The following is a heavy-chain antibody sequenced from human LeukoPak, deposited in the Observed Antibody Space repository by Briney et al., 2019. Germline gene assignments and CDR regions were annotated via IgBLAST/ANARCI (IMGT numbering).Heavy chain of an antibody. V-gene: IGHV3-48*04. CDR3: ATSSSSWYSMLGY. D-gene: IGHD6-13*01. J-gene: IGHJ4*02. CDR2: ISSSGTTI. CDR1: GFTFSSYS. Sequence: PGGSLRLSCAASGFTFSSYSINWVRQAPGKGLEWVSYISSSGTTIYYADSVKGRFTISRDNAENSLYLQLNSLRAEDTAVYYCATSSSSWYSMLGYWGQGTLVTVSS.